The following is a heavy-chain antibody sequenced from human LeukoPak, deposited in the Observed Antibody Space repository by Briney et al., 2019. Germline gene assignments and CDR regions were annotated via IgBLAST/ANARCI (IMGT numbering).Heavy chain of an antibody. V-gene: IGHV3-48*01. CDR2: ISGSSSTI. Sequence: GGSLRLSCAASGFTFSDYSMNWVRQAPGKGLEWVSYISGSSSTIYYADSVKGRFTISRDNAKNSLYLQMNSLRAEDTAVYYCARHSSGWYYYYYYMDVWGKGTTVTVSS. CDR1: GFTFSDYS. D-gene: IGHD6-19*01. CDR3: ARHSSGWYYYYYYMDV. J-gene: IGHJ6*03.